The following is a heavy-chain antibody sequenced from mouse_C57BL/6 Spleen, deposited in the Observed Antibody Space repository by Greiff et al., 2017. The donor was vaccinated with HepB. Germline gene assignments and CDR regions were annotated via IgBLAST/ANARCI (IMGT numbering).Heavy chain of an antibody. J-gene: IGHJ3*01. D-gene: IGHD2-5*01. V-gene: IGHV7-3*01. Sequence: EVKLVESGGGLVQPGGSLSLSCAASGFTFTDYYMSWVRQPPGKALEWLGFIRNKANGYTTEYSASVKGRFTISRDNSQSILYLQMNALRAEDSATYYGARYYSNYWAWFAYWGQGTLVTVSA. CDR3: ARYYSNYWAWFAY. CDR2: IRNKANGYTT. CDR1: GFTFTDYY.